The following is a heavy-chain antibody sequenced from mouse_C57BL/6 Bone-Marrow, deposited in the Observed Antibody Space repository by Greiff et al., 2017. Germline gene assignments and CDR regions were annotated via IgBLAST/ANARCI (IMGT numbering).Heavy chain of an antibody. CDR2: INPGSGGT. CDR3: ARSENPYYYGIYYYAMDY. V-gene: IGHV1-54*01. J-gene: IGHJ4*01. D-gene: IGHD1-1*01. Sequence: QVQLKQSGAELVRPGTSVKVSCKASGYAFTNYLIEWVKQRPGQGLEWIGVINPGSGGTNYNEKFKGKATLTADKSSSTAYMQRSSLTSEDSAVYFCARSENPYYYGIYYYAMDYWGQGTSVTVSS. CDR1: GYAFTNYL.